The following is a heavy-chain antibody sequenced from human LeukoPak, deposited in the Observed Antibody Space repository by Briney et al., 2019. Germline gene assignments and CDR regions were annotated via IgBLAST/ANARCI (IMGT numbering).Heavy chain of an antibody. Sequence: ASVKASCKVSGYTLTELSMHWVRQAPGKGLEWRGGFDPEDGETIYAQKFQGRVTMTEDTSTDTAYMELSSMRSEDTAVYYCATGVAYYDSSGYGDYWGQGTLVTVSS. V-gene: IGHV1-24*01. CDR3: ATGVAYYDSSGYGDY. CDR1: GYTLTELS. D-gene: IGHD3-22*01. J-gene: IGHJ4*02. CDR2: FDPEDGET.